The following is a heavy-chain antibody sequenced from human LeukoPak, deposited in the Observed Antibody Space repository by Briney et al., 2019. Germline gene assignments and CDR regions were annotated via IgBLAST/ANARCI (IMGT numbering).Heavy chain of an antibody. D-gene: IGHD6-13*01. CDR3: TKDRRGPAAGTWYFDS. J-gene: IGHJ4*02. CDR2: ITAIDGRT. CDR1: GFTFSSYA. V-gene: IGHV3-23*01. Sequence: GGSLRLSCAASGFTFSSYAMSWVRQAPGKGLEWVSSITAIDGRTYYADSVRGRFTISRDNSKNTVYLQLNSLRAGDTAIYYCTKDRRGPAAGTWYFDSWGQGTLVTVSS.